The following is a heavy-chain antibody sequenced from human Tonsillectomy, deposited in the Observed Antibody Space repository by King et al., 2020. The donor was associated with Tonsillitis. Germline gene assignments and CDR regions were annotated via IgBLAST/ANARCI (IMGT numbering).Heavy chain of an antibody. CDR2: ISYDGNNE. D-gene: IGHD3-10*01. V-gene: IGHV3-30-3*01. CDR1: GFTFRTYA. J-gene: IGHJ6*03. CDR3: ARDSYYYGSAYYMDV. Sequence: VQLVESGGGVVQPGRSLRLSCAASGFTFRTYAMHWVRQAPGKGLEWLAIISYDGNNEYSADSVKGRFTISRDNSMNTLYLQMNSLRAEDTAVYYCARDSYYYGSAYYMDVWGKGTTVTVSS.